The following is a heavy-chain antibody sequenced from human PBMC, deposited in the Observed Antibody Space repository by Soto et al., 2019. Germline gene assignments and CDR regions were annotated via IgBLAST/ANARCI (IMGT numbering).Heavy chain of an antibody. Sequence: ASVKVSCKASGYTFTSYYIHWVRQAPGQGLEWMGIINPSGGSTNYAQKFQGRVIMTRDTSTNTIYMELSSLRSEDTAVYYCARGGDCSSTSCYVHYGMDVWGQGTTVTVSS. D-gene: IGHD2-2*01. CDR2: INPSGGST. CDR1: GYTFTSYY. V-gene: IGHV1-46*03. J-gene: IGHJ6*02. CDR3: ARGGDCSSTSCYVHYGMDV.